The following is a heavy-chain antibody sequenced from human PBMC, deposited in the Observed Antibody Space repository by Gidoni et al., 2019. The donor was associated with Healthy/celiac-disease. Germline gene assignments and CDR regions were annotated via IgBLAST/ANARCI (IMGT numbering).Heavy chain of an antibody. CDR1: GGTFSSYA. V-gene: IGHV1-69*01. J-gene: IGHJ3*02. D-gene: IGHD2-2*01. Sequence: QVQLVQSGAEVKKPGSSVKVSCKASGGTFSSYAISWVRQAPGQGLEWMGGIIPIFGTANYAQKFQGRVTITADESTSTAYMELSSLRSEDTAVYYCATPRLGCSSTSCYPPWAAEAFDIWGQGTMVTVSS. CDR3: ATPRLGCSSTSCYPPWAAEAFDI. CDR2: IIPIFGTA.